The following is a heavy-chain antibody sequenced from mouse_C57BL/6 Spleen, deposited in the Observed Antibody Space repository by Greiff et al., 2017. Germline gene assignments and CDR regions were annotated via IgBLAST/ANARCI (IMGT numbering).Heavy chain of an antibody. D-gene: IGHD2-4*01. J-gene: IGHJ3*01. CDR2: IRSKSNNYAT. Sequence: EVQLVESGGGLVQPKGSLKLSCAASGFSFNTYAMNWVRQAPGKGLEWVARIRSKSNNYATYYADSVKDRFTISRDDSESMLYLQMNNLKTEDTAMYYCVRHLYYDYVPCAYWGQGTLVTVSA. CDR1: GFSFNTYA. V-gene: IGHV10-1*01. CDR3: VRHLYYDYVPCAY.